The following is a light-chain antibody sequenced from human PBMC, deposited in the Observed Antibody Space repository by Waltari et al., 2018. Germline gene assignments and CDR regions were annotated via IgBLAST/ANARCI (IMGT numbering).Light chain of an antibody. CDR2: DTS. CDR3: QQRSNWVT. J-gene: IGKJ4*01. Sequence: DIVLTQSPATLSLYPGERATLSCRASRTVTRDLAWYKQKPGQAPRLLLYDTSSRATGIPARFSGSGSGTDFTLTISSLESEDFAVYYCQQRSNWVTFDGGTKVEIK. CDR1: RTVTRD. V-gene: IGKV3-11*01.